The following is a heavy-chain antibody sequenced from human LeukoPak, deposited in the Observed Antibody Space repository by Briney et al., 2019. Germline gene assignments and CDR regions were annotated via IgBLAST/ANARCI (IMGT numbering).Heavy chain of an antibody. CDR2: IYHSGST. Sequence: SGTLSLTCDVSGGSISSSNWWSWVRQPPGKGLEWIGVIYHSGSTNYNPALKSRVTISVDKSKNQFSLKLSSVTAADTAVYYCARAGYYYDSSGYYYGWFDPWGQGTLVTVSS. CDR3: ARAGYYYDSSGYYYGWFDP. CDR1: GGSISSSNW. J-gene: IGHJ5*02. V-gene: IGHV4-4*02. D-gene: IGHD3-22*01.